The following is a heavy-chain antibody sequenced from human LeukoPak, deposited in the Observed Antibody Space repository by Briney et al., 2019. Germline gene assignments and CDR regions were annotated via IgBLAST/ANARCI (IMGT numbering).Heavy chain of an antibody. CDR2: ISGSGGST. J-gene: IGHJ4*02. D-gene: IGHD1-26*01. CDR3: AKNSVGGSYYPIDY. V-gene: IGHV3-23*01. Sequence: PGGTLRLSCAVSGFTFSSYGMSWVRQAPGKGLEWVSAISGSGGSTYYADSVKGRFTISRDSSKNTLYLQMNSLRAEDTALYYCAKNSVGGSYYPIDYWGQGTLVTVSS. CDR1: GFTFSSYG.